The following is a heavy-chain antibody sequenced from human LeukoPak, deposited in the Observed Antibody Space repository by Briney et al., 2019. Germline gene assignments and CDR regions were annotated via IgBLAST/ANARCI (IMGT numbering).Heavy chain of an antibody. D-gene: IGHD4-23*01. CDR2: IYYSGST. J-gene: IGHJ6*02. CDR3: ARDRVDYGGNPDPYYYYGMDV. V-gene: IGHV4-59*01. CDR1: GGSISSYY. Sequence: PSETLSLTCTVSGGSISSYYWSWIRQPPGKGLEWIGYIYYSGSTNYNPSLKSRVTISVDTSKNQFSLKLSSVTAADTAVYYCARDRVDYGGNPDPYYYYGMDVWGQGTTVTVSS.